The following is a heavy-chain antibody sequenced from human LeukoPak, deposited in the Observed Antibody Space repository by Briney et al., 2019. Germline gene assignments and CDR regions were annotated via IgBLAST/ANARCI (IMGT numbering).Heavy chain of an antibody. CDR2: INSDGSWT. V-gene: IGHV3-74*01. D-gene: IGHD3-22*01. CDR1: GNYW. J-gene: IGHJ4*02. CDR3: ARAARPTSDTSGSYWYYFDC. Sequence: GGSLRLSCAASGNYWMHWVRQVPGKGLVWVSHINSDGSWTSYADSVKGRFTISTDNSKNTLYLQMNSLRAEDTAVYYCARAARPTSDTSGSYWYYFDCWGQGILVTVSS.